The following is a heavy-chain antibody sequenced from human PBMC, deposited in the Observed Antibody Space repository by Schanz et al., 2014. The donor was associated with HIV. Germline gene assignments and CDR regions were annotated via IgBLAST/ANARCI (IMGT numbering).Heavy chain of an antibody. J-gene: IGHJ4*02. CDR2: ISWSGRNT. Sequence: EVKLVESGGGSVQPGRSLRLSCEASGFTFHDCAMHWVRQVPEKGLEWVSGISWSGRNTGYVDSVGGRFSISRDNAKNSLYLQMSSLRAEDTGVYYCVRGPGYNMHLDYWGQGTLVTVSS. CDR1: GFTFHDCA. CDR3: VRGPGYNMHLDY. D-gene: IGHD1-20*01. V-gene: IGHV3-9*01.